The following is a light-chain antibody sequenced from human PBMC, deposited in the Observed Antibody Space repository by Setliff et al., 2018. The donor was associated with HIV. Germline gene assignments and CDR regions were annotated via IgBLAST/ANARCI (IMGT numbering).Light chain of an antibody. J-gene: IGLJ1*01. Sequence: QSVLTQPASVSGSPGQSIIISCTGTSSDIGAYDHVFWFRQYPGKAPQLMIYDVSNRPSGVSIRFSASKSGSTASLTISGLQPEDEADYYCSSYTGSGTYVFGTGTKVTVL. CDR2: DVS. CDR3: SSYTGSGTYV. CDR1: SSDIGAYDH. V-gene: IGLV2-14*01.